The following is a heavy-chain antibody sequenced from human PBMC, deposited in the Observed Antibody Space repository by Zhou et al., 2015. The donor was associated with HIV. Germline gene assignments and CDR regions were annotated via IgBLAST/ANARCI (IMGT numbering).Heavy chain of an antibody. CDR1: GGTFSNYA. V-gene: IGHV1-69*17. Sequence: QVLLVQSGAEVKKPGSSVKVSCEASGGTFSNYAVSWVRQAPGQGLEWMGGINPLFDIENYAQRFRGRLSITADKSTSAAYMELRSLTSEDAAIYYCARSGGNYDFAFDIWGQGTKVVVSS. D-gene: IGHD2-15*01. J-gene: IGHJ3*02. CDR3: ARSGGNYDFAFDI. CDR2: INPLFDIE.